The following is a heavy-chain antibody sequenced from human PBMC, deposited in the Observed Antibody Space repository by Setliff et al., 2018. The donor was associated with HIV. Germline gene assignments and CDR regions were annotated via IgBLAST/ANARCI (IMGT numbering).Heavy chain of an antibody. Sequence: SETLSLTCAVYGGSFSGYYWSWIRQSPEKGLEWIGEIHHSRRTNYSPSLKSRVTISVDTSKNQFSLNLNSVTAADTAVYYCARPALGIGGGSRFDNWGQGIRVTVSS. V-gene: IGHV4-34*01. CDR1: GGSFSGYY. J-gene: IGHJ4*02. CDR2: IHHSRRT. CDR3: ARPALGIGGGSRFDN. D-gene: IGHD3-16*01.